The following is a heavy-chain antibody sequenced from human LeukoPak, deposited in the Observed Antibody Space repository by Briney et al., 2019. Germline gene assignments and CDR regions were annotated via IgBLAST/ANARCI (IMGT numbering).Heavy chain of an antibody. CDR2: ITGSGSGI. J-gene: IGHJ4*02. Sequence: QPGASLRLSCAASGFTFSNYAMSWVRQAPGKGLEWVSAITGSGSGIYYADSMKSRSTISRDNSKNTLYLQINSLRAEDTAVYYCAKWGDYDVLTGYYVSDYWGQGTLVTVSS. CDR3: AKWGDYDVLTGYYVSDY. CDR1: GFTFSNYA. V-gene: IGHV3-23*01. D-gene: IGHD3-9*01.